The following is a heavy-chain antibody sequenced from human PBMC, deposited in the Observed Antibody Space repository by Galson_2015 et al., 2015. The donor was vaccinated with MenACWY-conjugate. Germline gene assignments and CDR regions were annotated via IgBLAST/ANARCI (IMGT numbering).Heavy chain of an antibody. CDR2: IKYAGSEQ. D-gene: IGHD3-10*01. J-gene: IGHJ4*02. CDR1: GFPFGTYW. CDR3: VRPIMTFAAVRSLDY. Sequence: SLRLSCAASGFPFGTYWMTWVRQAPGKGLEWVANIKYAGSEQYYGDSVRGRLTISRDNANNSLFLQMNSLRPEDTAVYYCVRPIMTFAAVRSLDYWGQGTVVTVSS. V-gene: IGHV3-7*01.